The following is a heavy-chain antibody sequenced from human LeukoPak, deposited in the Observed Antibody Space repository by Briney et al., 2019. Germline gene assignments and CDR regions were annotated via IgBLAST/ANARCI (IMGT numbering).Heavy chain of an antibody. D-gene: IGHD3-16*02. Sequence: GGSLRLSCAASGFTFSGSAMHWVRQASGKGLEWVGRIRSKANSYATAYAASVKGRFTISRDDSKNTLYLQMNSLKTEDTVVYYCTTGDYDYVWGSYRYTEFDYWGQGTLVTVSS. CDR3: TTGDYDYVWGSYRYTEFDY. CDR1: GFTFSGSA. V-gene: IGHV3-73*01. CDR2: IRSKANSYAT. J-gene: IGHJ4*02.